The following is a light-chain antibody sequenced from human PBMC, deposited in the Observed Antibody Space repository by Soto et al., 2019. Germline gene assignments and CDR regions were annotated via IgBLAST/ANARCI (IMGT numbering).Light chain of an antibody. CDR3: SSYTTIKTVV. V-gene: IGLV2-14*01. J-gene: IGLJ2*01. CDR1: SSDIGTCKY. CDR2: EVS. Sequence: QSALTQPASVSGSPGQSITISCTGTSSDIGTCKYVSWFQHHPGKAPKLIIFEVSNRPSGISDRFSGFKSANTAYLTISGVQPEDEADYHCSSYTTIKTVVFGGGTKVTVL.